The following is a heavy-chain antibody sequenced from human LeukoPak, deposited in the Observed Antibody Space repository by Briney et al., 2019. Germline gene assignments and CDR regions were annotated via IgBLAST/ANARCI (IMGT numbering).Heavy chain of an antibody. D-gene: IGHD3-22*01. CDR3: AKPRGYYYDSRKYFDY. V-gene: IGHV3-30*18. Sequence: GGSLRLSCAASGFTFSSYGMHWVRQAPGKGLEWVAVISYDGSNKYYADSVKGRFTISRDNSKNTLYLQMNSLRAEDTAVYYCAKPRGYYYDSRKYFDYWGQGTLVTVSS. J-gene: IGHJ4*02. CDR1: GFTFSSYG. CDR2: ISYDGSNK.